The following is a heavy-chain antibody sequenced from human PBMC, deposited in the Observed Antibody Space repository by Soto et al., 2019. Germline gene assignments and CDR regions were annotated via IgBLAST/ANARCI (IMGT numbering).Heavy chain of an antibody. CDR3: EKRGDESEVPSPHCSSTSCYLPF. CDR1: GFTFSSYA. J-gene: IGHJ4*02. D-gene: IGHD2-2*01. V-gene: IGHV3-23*01. Sequence: EVQLLESGGGLVQPGGSLRLSCAASGFTFSSYAMSWVRQAPGKGLEWVSGISGSGGSTYYADSVKGRFTISRDNSKNPLYLQKNSLGAEETAVYYCEKRGDESEVPSPHCSSTSCYLPFWGQGDLVTVSS. CDR2: ISGSGGST.